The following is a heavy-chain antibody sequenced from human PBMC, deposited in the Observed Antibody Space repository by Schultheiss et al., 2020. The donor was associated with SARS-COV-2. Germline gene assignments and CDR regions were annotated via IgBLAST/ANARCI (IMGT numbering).Heavy chain of an antibody. CDR2: ISYDGSNK. D-gene: IGHD5-24*01. V-gene: IGHV3-30*01. CDR1: GFTFSSYA. Sequence: GGSLRLSCAASGFTFSSYAMHWVRQAPGKGLEWVAVISYDGSNKYYADSVKGRFTISRDNSKNTLYLQMNCLRAEDTAVYYCARVEMATESDYWGQGTLVTVSS. J-gene: IGHJ4*02. CDR3: ARVEMATESDY.